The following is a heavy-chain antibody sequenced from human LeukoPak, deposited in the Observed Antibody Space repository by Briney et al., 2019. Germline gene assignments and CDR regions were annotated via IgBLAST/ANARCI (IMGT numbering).Heavy chain of an antibody. V-gene: IGHV4-34*01. CDR1: GGSFSGYY. D-gene: IGHD3-22*01. CDR2: INHSGST. Sequence: SETLSLTCAVYGGSFSGYYWSWIRQPPGKGLEWIGEINHSGSTNYNPSLKSRVTISVDTSKNQFSLKLSSVTAADTAVYYCARTSSTMIVVVNMLAYYFDYWGQGTLVTVSS. CDR3: ARTSSTMIVVVNMLAYYFDY. J-gene: IGHJ4*02.